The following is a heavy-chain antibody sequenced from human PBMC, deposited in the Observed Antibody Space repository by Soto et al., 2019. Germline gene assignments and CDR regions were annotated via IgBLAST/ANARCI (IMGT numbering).Heavy chain of an antibody. D-gene: IGHD3-3*01. CDR2: IIPIFGTA. Sequence: ASVKVSCKASGGTFSSYAISWVRQAPGQGLEWMGGIIPIFGTASYAQKFQGRVTITADESTSTAYMELSSLRSEDTAVYYCARVWDGVVPFLWGQGTPVTVSS. V-gene: IGHV1-69*13. J-gene: IGHJ4*02. CDR1: GGTFSSYA. CDR3: ARVWDGVVPFL.